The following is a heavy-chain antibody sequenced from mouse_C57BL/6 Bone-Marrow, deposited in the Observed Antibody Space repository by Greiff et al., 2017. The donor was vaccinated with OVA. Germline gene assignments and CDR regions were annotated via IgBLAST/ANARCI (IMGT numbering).Heavy chain of an antibody. J-gene: IGHJ4*01. Sequence: QVQLQQPGAELVKPGASVKLSCKASGYTFTSYWMHWVKQRPGRGLEWMGRIDPNSGGTKDKEKFKRKATLTVDKPSSTAYMQLISLTSEASAVYYCARGGVTTFYYYAMDYWGQGTSVTVSS. D-gene: IGHD1-1*01. V-gene: IGHV1-72*01. CDR3: ARGGVTTFYYYAMDY. CDR1: GYTFTSYW. CDR2: IDPNSGGT.